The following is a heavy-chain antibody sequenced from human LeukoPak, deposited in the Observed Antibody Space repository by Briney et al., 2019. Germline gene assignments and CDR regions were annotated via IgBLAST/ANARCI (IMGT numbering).Heavy chain of an antibody. Sequence: PGGSLRLSCAASGFIFASLGMHWVRQAPGKGLDWVAFVEHDGRTQSYADSVNGRFSISRDNSKNTLFLQMNSLRTDDTSMYYCVTDLHGVNWYVHWGQGTLVSVSS. CDR1: GFIFASLG. V-gene: IGHV3-30*02. J-gene: IGHJ4*02. D-gene: IGHD3-16*01. CDR3: VTDLHGVNWYVH. CDR2: VEHDGRTQ.